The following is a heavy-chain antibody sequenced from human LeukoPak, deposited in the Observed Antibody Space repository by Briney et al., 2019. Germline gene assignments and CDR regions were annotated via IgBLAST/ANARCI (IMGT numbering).Heavy chain of an antibody. CDR2: ISSSTSYI. CDR3: ARAGGSTVSHSDY. Sequence: GGSLRLSCAASGFTISSIHMVWVRQAPGKGLEWVSSISSSTSYIYYADSVKGRFTISKDNAKNSLYLQMNSLRAEDTAAYYCARAGGSTVSHSDYWGQGTLVTVSS. J-gene: IGHJ4*02. CDR1: GFTISSIH. D-gene: IGHD4-17*01. V-gene: IGHV3-21*01.